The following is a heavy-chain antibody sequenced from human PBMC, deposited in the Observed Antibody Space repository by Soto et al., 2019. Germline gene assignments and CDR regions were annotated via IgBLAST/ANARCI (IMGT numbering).Heavy chain of an antibody. Sequence: GGSLRLSCAASGFTVSSKYMSWVRQAPGKGLEWVSIIYSGGSTFYSDSVRGRFTISRDNSKNTLYLHMNSLRAEDTAVYYCARETYDSSAYVDAFDIWGQGTMVTVSS. V-gene: IGHV3-53*01. CDR2: IYSGGST. J-gene: IGHJ3*02. CDR1: GFTVSSKY. CDR3: ARETYDSSAYVDAFDI. D-gene: IGHD3-22*01.